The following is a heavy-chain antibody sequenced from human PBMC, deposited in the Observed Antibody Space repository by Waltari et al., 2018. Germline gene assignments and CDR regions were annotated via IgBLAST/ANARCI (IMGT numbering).Heavy chain of an antibody. CDR1: GASVTSRRSH. Sequence: VQLQQSGPGLVNPSETLSPTCTVSGASVTSRRSHWSWVRQPPGKGLEWIGYIAYHGSTNYKASLKSRLAISVDTSKNQFSLRLNSVTAADTAVYYCARDSPYQLYERFGMDVWGQGTAVTVS. CDR3: ARDSPYQLYERFGMDV. D-gene: IGHD3-10*01. J-gene: IGHJ6*02. V-gene: IGHV4-61*01. CDR2: IAYHGST.